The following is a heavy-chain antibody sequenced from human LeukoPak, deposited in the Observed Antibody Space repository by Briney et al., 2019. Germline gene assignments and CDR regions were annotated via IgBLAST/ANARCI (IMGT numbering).Heavy chain of an antibody. J-gene: IGHJ4*02. CDR2: IYHSGST. CDR3: ARYYYGSGSYTLFDY. Sequence: SETLSLTCTVSGYSISSGYYWGWIGQPPGKGLEWIGSIYHSGSTYYNPSLKSRVTISVDTSKNQFSLKLSSVTAADTAVYYCARYYYGSGSYTLFDYWGQGTLVTVSS. V-gene: IGHV4-38-2*02. D-gene: IGHD3-10*01. CDR1: GYSISSGYY.